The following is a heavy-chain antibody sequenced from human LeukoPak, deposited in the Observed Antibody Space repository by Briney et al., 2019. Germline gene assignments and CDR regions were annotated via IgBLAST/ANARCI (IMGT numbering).Heavy chain of an antibody. V-gene: IGHV1-18*01. CDR1: GYTFTSYD. J-gene: IGHJ5*02. CDR2: ISAYNGNT. Sequence: ASVKVSCKASGYTFTSYDINWVRQATGQGLEWMGWISAYNGNTNYAQKLQGRVTMITDTSTSTAYMELRSLRSDDTAVYYCARNYYDSSGYYRTFDPWGQGTLVTVSS. CDR3: ARNYYDSSGYYRTFDP. D-gene: IGHD3-22*01.